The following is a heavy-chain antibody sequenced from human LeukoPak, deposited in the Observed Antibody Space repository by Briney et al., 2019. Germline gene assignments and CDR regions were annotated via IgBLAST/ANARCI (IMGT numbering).Heavy chain of an antibody. CDR2: INWNGGST. CDR3: AREGVDSSGFRFDY. CDR1: GFTFDDYG. V-gene: IGHV3-20*04. J-gene: IGHJ4*02. Sequence: GGSLRLSCAASGFTFDDYGMSWVRQAPGKGLEWVSGINWNGGSTGYADSVKGRFTISRDNAKNSLYLQMNSLRAEDTALYYCAREGVDSSGFRFDYRGQGTLVTVSS. D-gene: IGHD3-22*01.